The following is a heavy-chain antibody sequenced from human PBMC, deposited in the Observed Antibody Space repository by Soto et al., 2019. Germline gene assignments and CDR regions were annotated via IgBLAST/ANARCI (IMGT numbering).Heavy chain of an antibody. CDR1: GGSVSSGSYY. CDR3: ARVGRYQLLSNNWFDP. Sequence: SETLSLTCTVSGGSVSSGSYYWSWIRQPPWKGLEWIGYIYYSGSTNYNPSLKSRVTISVDTSKNQFSLKLSSVTAADTAVYYCARVGRYQLLSNNWFDPWGQGXLVTVYS. V-gene: IGHV4-61*01. CDR2: IYYSGST. D-gene: IGHD2-2*01. J-gene: IGHJ5*02.